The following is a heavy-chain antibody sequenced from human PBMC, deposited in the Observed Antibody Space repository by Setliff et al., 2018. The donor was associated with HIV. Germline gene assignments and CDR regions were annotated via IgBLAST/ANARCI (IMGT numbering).Heavy chain of an antibody. V-gene: IGHV1-8*02. D-gene: IGHD3-22*01. CDR1: GYTFTSYD. Sequence: AASVKVSCKASGYTFTSYDINWVRQATGQGLEWMGWMNPNSGNTGYAQKFQGRATMTSDTSTSTVYMELSSLRSEDTAMYYCARDFYYYDSSAPHPQTYYFDFWGQGTLVTVSS. CDR2: MNPNSGNT. J-gene: IGHJ4*02. CDR3: ARDFYYYDSSAPHPQTYYFDF.